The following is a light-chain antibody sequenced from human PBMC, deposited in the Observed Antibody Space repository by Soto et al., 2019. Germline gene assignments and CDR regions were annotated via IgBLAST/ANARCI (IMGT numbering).Light chain of an antibody. CDR2: AAS. CDR1: QDIMKS. CDR3: QNYRYAPAT. Sequence: DVRMTQSPSSLTAFFGDRVTISCLASQDIMKSLAWYQQRPGGIPNVLIYAASTLRPGVPSRFSGRGSGTNFTLTISGLRPEDVATYYCQNYRYAPATFGQGTKVE. J-gene: IGKJ1*01. V-gene: IGKV1-27*01.